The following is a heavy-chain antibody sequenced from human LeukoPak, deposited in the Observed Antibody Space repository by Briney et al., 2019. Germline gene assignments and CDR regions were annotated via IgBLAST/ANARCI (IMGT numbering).Heavy chain of an antibody. J-gene: IGHJ4*02. CDR2: IKYDGSEK. Sequence: GGSLRLSCAASGFTFSSKWMSWVRQAPGKGLEWVANIKYDGSEKNYVDSVKGRFTISRDNAKNSLYLQMNRLRADDTAVYYCARGRLKQWHLDYWGQGTLVTVSS. CDR1: GFTFSSKW. V-gene: IGHV3-7*04. D-gene: IGHD6-19*01. CDR3: ARGRLKQWHLDY.